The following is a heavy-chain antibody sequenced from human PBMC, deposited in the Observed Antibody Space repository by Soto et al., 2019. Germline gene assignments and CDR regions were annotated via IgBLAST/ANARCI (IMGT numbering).Heavy chain of an antibody. CDR2: ISYDGTIT. Sequence: GGSLRLSCAASGFTISNYGMHWVRQAPGKGLEWVAVISYDGTITYYADSVKGRFTISRDNSKNTLYLQMNSLRTEDTAVYYCATSRVGPCSSSICFSGIFDGMDVWGQGTTVTVSS. CDR1: GFTISNYG. V-gene: IGHV3-30-3*01. CDR3: ATSRVGPCSSSICFSGIFDGMDV. J-gene: IGHJ6*02. D-gene: IGHD2-2*01.